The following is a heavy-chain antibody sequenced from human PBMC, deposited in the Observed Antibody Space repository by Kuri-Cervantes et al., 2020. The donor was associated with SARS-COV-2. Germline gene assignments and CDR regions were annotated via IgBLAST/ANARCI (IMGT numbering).Heavy chain of an antibody. CDR3: ARAGYSSGWYPPNWFDP. J-gene: IGHJ5*02. Sequence: GESLKISCAASGLTFSSYSMNWVRQAPGKGLEWVSSISSSSSYIYYADSVKGRFTISRDNAKNSLYLQMNSLRAEDTAVYYCARAGYSSGWYPPNWFDPWGQGTLVTVSS. V-gene: IGHV3-21*01. CDR2: ISSSSSYI. D-gene: IGHD6-19*01. CDR1: GLTFSSYS.